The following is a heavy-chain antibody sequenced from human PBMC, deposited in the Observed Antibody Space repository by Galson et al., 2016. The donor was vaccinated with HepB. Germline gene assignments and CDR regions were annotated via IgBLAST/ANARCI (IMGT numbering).Heavy chain of an antibody. CDR3: ARKRGDGGTGWPRHFDY. D-gene: IGHD6-19*01. Sequence: SLRLSCAASGLTFSSYAMSWVRQAPGKGLEWVSSVSKNGAVTYYADSVKCRFSISRDISKSTLFLQMNSRRADDPALYYCARKRGDGGTGWPRHFDYWGLGTLVTVSS. V-gene: IGHV3-23*01. CDR2: VSKNGAVT. J-gene: IGHJ4*02. CDR1: GLTFSSYA.